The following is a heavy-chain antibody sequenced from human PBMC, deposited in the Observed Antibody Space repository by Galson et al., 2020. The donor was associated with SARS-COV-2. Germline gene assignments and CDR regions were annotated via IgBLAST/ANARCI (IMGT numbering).Heavy chain of an antibody. Sequence: KPSETLSLTCAAYGGSLSGYYWSWFRQLPGKGLEWNGEINHRQTTNNNPSLKSRITISLHTSMNQFSLRLSSATAADTAVYYCARGAPGDYGSGCYVGFVPWGQGALVTVSS. J-gene: IGHJ5*02. CDR1: GGSLSGYY. CDR2: INHRQTT. D-gene: IGHD3-10*01. V-gene: IGHV4-34*01. CDR3: ARGAPGDYGSGCYVGFVP.